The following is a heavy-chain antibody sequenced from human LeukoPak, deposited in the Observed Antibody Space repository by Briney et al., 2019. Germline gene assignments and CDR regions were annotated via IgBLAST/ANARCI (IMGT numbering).Heavy chain of an antibody. CDR3: ARDKDIVVVPAATMSRLNYYYMDV. CDR2: MNPDTGNT. V-gene: IGHV1-8*01. D-gene: IGHD2-2*01. J-gene: IGHJ6*03. CDR1: GYTFTSHH. Sequence: ASVKVSCKASGYTFTSHHINWVRQAAGQGLEWMGWMNPDTGNTAYAQKFQARVTMTWDTSISAAYMELGSLRSEDTAVYYCARDKDIVVVPAATMSRLNYYYMDVWGKGTTVTVSS.